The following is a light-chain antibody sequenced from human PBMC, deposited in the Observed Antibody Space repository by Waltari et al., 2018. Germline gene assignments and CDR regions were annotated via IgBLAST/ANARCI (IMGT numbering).Light chain of an antibody. V-gene: IGKV3-11*01. CDR1: QTVRSY. Sequence: EIVLTQSPATLSLSPGERATLSCRASQTVRSYLAWYQQRPGQTPRLLIFDASSRATGISAKFSGSGSGTDFTLTVSNLEPEDCAVYYGQQRSNWPYTFGQGTRVEIK. CDR2: DAS. J-gene: IGKJ2*01. CDR3: QQRSNWPYT.